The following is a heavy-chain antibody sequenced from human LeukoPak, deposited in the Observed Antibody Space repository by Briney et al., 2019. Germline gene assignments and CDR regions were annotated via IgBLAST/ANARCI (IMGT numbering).Heavy chain of an antibody. CDR3: ARDTHYGDYVFDY. J-gene: IGHJ4*02. D-gene: IGHD4-17*01. CDR1: GYTFTGYF. CDR2: INPNSGGT. Sequence: ASVKVSCKASGYTFTGYFMHWVRQAPGQGLEWMGWINPNSGGTKYAQKFQDWVTMTRDSSISTAYMELSRLRSDDTAVYYCARDTHYGDYVFDYWGQGTLVTVSS. V-gene: IGHV1-2*04.